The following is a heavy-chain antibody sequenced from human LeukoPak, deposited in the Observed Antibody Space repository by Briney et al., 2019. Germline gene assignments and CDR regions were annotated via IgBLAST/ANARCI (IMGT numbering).Heavy chain of an antibody. D-gene: IGHD1-7*01. CDR3: ARKSLQGWNSDY. CDR2: ISSSGSSI. J-gene: IGHJ4*02. V-gene: IGHV3-48*01. Sequence: GSLRLSCAASGFTFSSHSMKWVRQAPGKGLEWVSYISSSGSSIYYADSVKGRFTISRDNAKNSLYLQMNSLRAEDTAVYYCARKSLQGWNSDYWGEGILVTVSS. CDR1: GFTFSSHS.